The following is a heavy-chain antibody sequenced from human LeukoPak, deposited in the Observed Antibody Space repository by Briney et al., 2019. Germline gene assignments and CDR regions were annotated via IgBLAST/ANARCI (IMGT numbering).Heavy chain of an antibody. Sequence: GGSLRLSCAASGFTFSSYWMHWVRQAPGKGLEWVAVISYDESNKYYADSVKGRFTISRDNSKNTLYLQMNSLRAEDTAVYYCARGGYYYDSSGYYDGTYYFDYWGQGTLVTVSS. D-gene: IGHD3-22*01. J-gene: IGHJ4*02. CDR3: ARGGYYYDSSGYYDGTYYFDY. CDR1: GFTFSSYW. V-gene: IGHV3-30*03. CDR2: ISYDESNK.